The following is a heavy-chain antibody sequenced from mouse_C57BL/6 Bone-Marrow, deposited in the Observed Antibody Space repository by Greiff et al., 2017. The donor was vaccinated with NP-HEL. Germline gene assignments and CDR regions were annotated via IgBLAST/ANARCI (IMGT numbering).Heavy chain of an antibody. CDR3: ARDYGIAY. CDR1: GYAFTNYL. J-gene: IGHJ3*01. V-gene: IGHV1-54*01. Sequence: VKLMESGAELVRPGTSVKVSCKASGYAFTNYLIEWVKQRPGQGLEWIGVINPGSGGTNYNEKFKGKATLTADKSSSTAYMQLSSLTSEDSAVYFCARDYGIAYWGQGTLVTVSA. D-gene: IGHD1-1*01. CDR2: INPGSGGT.